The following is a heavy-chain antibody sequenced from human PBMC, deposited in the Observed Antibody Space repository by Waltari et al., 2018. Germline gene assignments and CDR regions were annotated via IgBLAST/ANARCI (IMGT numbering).Heavy chain of an antibody. V-gene: IGHV4-34*01. CDR3: ARWAGLGYGDFKDAFDI. J-gene: IGHJ3*02. CDR1: GGSFSGYY. D-gene: IGHD4-17*01. CDR2: INHSGST. Sequence: QVQLQQWGAGLLKPSETLSLTCAVYGGSFSGYYWSWIRQPPGKGLEWIGEINHSGSTNYHPSLKSRVTISVDTSKNQFSLKLSSVTAADTAVYYCARWAGLGYGDFKDAFDIWGQGTMVTVSS.